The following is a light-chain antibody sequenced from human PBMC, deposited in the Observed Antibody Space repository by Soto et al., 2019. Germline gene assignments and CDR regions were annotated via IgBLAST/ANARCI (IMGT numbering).Light chain of an antibody. CDR3: QQYHNWPQT. CDR2: GAY. CDR1: QSVRSH. J-gene: IGKJ1*01. Sequence: EIVMTQSPATLYVSPGERATLSPTASQSVRSHLAWYQQTPGQAPRILIYGAYTRATGIPGRLNDNDSGSEYTLTLRSLQSEDIAVYYCQQYHNWPQTYGQETKV. V-gene: IGKV3-15*01.